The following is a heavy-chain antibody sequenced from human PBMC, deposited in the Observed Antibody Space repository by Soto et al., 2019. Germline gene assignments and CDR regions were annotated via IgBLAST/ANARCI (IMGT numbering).Heavy chain of an antibody. CDR3: ARTRMIESWIDY. CDR2: VYYSGST. J-gene: IGHJ4*01. D-gene: IGHD2-21*01. CDR1: GDSIITYY. Sequence: SETLSLTCDVSGDSIITYYWSWIRQPPGKGLEWIGYVYYSGSTLYNPSLESRVTMSIDMSKKQVSLKLTSVIAADTAVYYCARTRMIESWIDYWGHGTLVTVS. V-gene: IGHV4-59*01.